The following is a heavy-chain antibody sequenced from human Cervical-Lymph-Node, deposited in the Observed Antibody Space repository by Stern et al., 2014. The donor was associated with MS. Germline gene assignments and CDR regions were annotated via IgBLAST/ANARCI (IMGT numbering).Heavy chain of an antibody. CDR3: ARTDILLIDH. CDR2: IYYSGNT. CDR1: GGSIRSDDYY. J-gene: IGHJ5*02. V-gene: IGHV4-30-4*01. Sequence: QVQLQESGPGLVKPSQTLSLTCTVSGGSIRSDDYYWTWIRPPPGMGLEGIGYIYYSGNTYYNPSLRGRVTISVDTSKNQFSLKLNSVTDADTAVYYCARTDILLIDHWGQGTRVTVSS. D-gene: IGHD3-9*01.